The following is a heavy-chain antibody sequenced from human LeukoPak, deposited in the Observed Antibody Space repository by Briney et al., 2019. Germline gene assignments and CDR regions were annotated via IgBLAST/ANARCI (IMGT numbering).Heavy chain of an antibody. V-gene: IGHV3-21*01. J-gene: IGHJ4*02. CDR3: ARAGSVATTPFDY. CDR2: ISSSSSYI. Sequence: GESLRLSCAASGFTFSSYSMNWVRQAPGKGLEWVSSISSSSSYIYYADSVKGRFTISRDNAKNSLYLQMNSLRAEDTAVYYCARAGSVATTPFDYWGQGTLVTVSS. CDR1: GFTFSSYS. D-gene: IGHD5-12*01.